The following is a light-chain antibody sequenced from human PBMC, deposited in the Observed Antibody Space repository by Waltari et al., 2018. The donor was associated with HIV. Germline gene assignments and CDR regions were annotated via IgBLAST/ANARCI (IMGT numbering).Light chain of an antibody. J-gene: IGLJ3*02. CDR1: NSDVGGYNF. CDR3: TSYTSNNTLM. V-gene: IGLV2-14*01. Sequence: QSALTQPASVSGSPGQSITISCPGTNSDVGGYNFVSWYQQHPGNAPKLMIYEVTTRPSGLSNRFSGSKSGNTASLTISGLQAEDEADYYCTSYTSNNTLMFGGGTKVTVL. CDR2: EVT.